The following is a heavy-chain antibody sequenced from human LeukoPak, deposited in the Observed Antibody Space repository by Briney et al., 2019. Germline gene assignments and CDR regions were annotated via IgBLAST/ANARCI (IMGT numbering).Heavy chain of an antibody. V-gene: IGHV3-7*03. CDR3: ARGISDPLDY. D-gene: IGHD3-3*02. Sequence: GGSLRLSCVASGLTVSNHWMNWVRQAPGKGLEWVANIKQDKSEKYYVDSVKGRFTISRDNAKNSLYLQMNSLRAEDTAVYYCARGISDPLDYWGQGTLVTVSS. J-gene: IGHJ4*02. CDR2: IKQDKSEK. CDR1: GLTVSNHW.